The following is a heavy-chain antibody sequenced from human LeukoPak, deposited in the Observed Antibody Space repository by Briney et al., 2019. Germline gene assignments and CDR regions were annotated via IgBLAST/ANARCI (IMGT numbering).Heavy chain of an antibody. D-gene: IGHD5-18*01. CDR2: ISTSGSTI. CDR1: GFTFSSYS. Sequence: PGGSLRLSCAASGFTFSSYSMNWVRQAPGKGLEWVSYISTSGSTIDYADSVKGRFTISRDNAKNSLYLQMNSLRAEDTAVYCCSRLRGYSYGYADYWGQGTLVTVSS. J-gene: IGHJ4*02. CDR3: SRLRGYSYGYADY. V-gene: IGHV3-48*04.